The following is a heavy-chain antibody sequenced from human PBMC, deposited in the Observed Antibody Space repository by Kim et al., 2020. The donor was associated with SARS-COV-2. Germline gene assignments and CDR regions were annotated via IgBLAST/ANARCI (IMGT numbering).Heavy chain of an antibody. CDR3: ARDACSGGSCYHNWFDL. V-gene: IGHV1-2*02. CDR1: GYTFTGYY. D-gene: IGHD2-15*01. Sequence: ASVKVSCKASGYTFTGYYMHWVRQAPGQGLEWMGWINPNSGGTNYAQKLQGRVTMTRDTSISTAYMELSSLRSDDTAVYYCARDACSGGSCYHNWFDLWG. J-gene: IGHJ5*02. CDR2: INPNSGGT.